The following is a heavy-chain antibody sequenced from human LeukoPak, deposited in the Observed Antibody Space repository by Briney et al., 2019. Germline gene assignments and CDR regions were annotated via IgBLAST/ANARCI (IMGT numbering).Heavy chain of an antibody. D-gene: IGHD4-17*01. J-gene: IGHJ4*02. V-gene: IGHV4-34*01. Sequence: PSETLSLTRAVYGGSLSGYYWSWIRQPPGKGLEWIGEINHSGSTNYNPSLKSRVTISVDTSKNQFYLKLSSVSAADTAVYYCAVNKKTVTLDYWGQGTLVTVSS. CDR3: AVNKKTVTLDY. CDR1: GGSLSGYY. CDR2: INHSGST.